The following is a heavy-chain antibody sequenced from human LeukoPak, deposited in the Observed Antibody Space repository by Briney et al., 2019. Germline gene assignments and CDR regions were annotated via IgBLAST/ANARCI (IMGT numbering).Heavy chain of an antibody. V-gene: IGHV4-61*01. CDR2: IYYSGST. J-gene: IGHJ1*01. CDR1: GGSVSSGSYY. Sequence: PSETLSLTCTVSGGSVSSGSYYWSWIRQPPGKGLEWIGYIYYSGSTNYNPSLKSRVTISVDTSKNQFSLKLSSVTAADTAVYYCARGRPGTMVRGVKPPLQHWGQGTLVTVSS. D-gene: IGHD3-10*01. CDR3: ARGRPGTMVRGVKPPLQH.